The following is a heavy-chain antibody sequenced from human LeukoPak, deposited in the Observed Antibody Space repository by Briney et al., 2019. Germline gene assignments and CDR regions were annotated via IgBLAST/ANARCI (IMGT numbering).Heavy chain of an antibody. CDR3: ARGTYYYDSSGYPLYYYMDV. Sequence: SVKVSCKASGGTFSSYAISWVRQAPGQGLEWMGRIIPIFGTANYAQKFQGRVTITTDESTSTAYMELSSLRSEDTAVYYCARGTYYYDSSGYPLYYYMDVWGKGTTVTVS. J-gene: IGHJ6*03. CDR1: GGTFSSYA. D-gene: IGHD3-22*01. V-gene: IGHV1-69*05. CDR2: IIPIFGTA.